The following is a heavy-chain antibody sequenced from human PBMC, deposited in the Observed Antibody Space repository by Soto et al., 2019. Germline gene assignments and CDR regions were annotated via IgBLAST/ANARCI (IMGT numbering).Heavy chain of an antibody. Sequence: ASVKVSCKASGYTFTGYYMHWVRQAPGQGLEWTGWINPNSGGTNYAQKFQGWVTMTRDTSISTAYMELSRLRSDDTAVYYCARLNSSSSINGMDVWGQGTTVTVSS. CDR1: GYTFTGYY. CDR2: INPNSGGT. V-gene: IGHV1-2*04. CDR3: ARLNSSSSINGMDV. J-gene: IGHJ6*02. D-gene: IGHD6-6*01.